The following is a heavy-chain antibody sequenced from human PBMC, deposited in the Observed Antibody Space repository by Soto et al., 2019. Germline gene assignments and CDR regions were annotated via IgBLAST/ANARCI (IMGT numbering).Heavy chain of an antibody. J-gene: IGHJ5*01. D-gene: IGHD7-27*01. CDR2: IYKSATT. CDR1: GDSISNLDYF. V-gene: IGHV4-30-4*01. CDR3: ARGRYCLTGRCFPNWFDS. Sequence: NPSETLSLTCSVSGDSISNLDYFWAWIRQPPGQALEYIGYIYKSATTYYNPSFESRVAISVDTSKSRFSLNVTSVTAADTAVYFCARGRYCLTGRCFPNWFDSWGQGALVTVSS.